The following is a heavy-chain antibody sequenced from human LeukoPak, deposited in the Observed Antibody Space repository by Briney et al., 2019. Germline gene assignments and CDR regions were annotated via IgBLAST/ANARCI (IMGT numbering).Heavy chain of an antibody. V-gene: IGHV1-69*05. Sequence: ASVKVSCKASGGTFSSYAISWVRRAPGQGLEWMGRIIPIFGTANYAQKFQGRVTITTDESTSTAYMELSSLRSEDTAVYYCAREGLGITGTELAVGYLWGQGTLVTVSS. CDR1: GGTFSSYA. D-gene: IGHD1-7*01. CDR3: AREGLGITGTELAVGYL. J-gene: IGHJ4*02. CDR2: IIPIFGTA.